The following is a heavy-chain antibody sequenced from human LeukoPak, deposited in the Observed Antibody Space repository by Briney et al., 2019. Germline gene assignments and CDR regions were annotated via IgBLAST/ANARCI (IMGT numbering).Heavy chain of an antibody. CDR1: GGSMSSYY. CDR3: ARGRYGWLPFDY. Sequence: SETLSLTCTVSGGSMSSYYWSWIRQPPGKGLERIGYIYYSGSTNYNPSLKSRVTISVDTSKNQFTLNLSSVTAADTAVYYCARGRYGWLPFDYWGQGTLVTVSS. D-gene: IGHD3-16*01. V-gene: IGHV4-59*01. CDR2: IYYSGST. J-gene: IGHJ4*02.